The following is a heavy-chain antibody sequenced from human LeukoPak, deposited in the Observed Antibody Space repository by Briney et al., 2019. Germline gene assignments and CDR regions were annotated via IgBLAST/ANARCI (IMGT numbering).Heavy chain of an antibody. V-gene: IGHV4-39*01. D-gene: IGHD6-19*01. CDR2: IYYSGNT. CDR1: GVSISSSNSY. J-gene: IGHJ4*02. Sequence: SETLSLTCTVSGVSISSSNSYWGWIRQPPGKGLEWIGSIYYSGNTYYNASLKSQVSISIDTSKNQFSLKLSSVTAADTAVYYCAERTSSGWYFGGFDYWGQGTLVTVSS. CDR3: AERTSSGWYFGGFDY.